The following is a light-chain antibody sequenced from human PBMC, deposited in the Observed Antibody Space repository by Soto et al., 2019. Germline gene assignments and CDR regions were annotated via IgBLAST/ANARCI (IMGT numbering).Light chain of an antibody. CDR1: QGISVY. J-gene: IGKJ2*01. CDR2: EAS. CDR3: QNYNSAPYI. Sequence: DIQMTQSPSSLSASVGDSVTITCRASQGISVYVAWYQQKPGKVPELLIYEASTLQSGVPSRFRGSGSGTYLTLTISSLQPEDVATYYCQNYNSAPYIFGQGTKLEIK. V-gene: IGKV1-27*01.